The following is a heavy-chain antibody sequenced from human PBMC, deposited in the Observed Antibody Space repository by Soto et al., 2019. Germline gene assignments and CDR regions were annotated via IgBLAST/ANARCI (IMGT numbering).Heavy chain of an antibody. CDR3: ARSYLVVAGLYYFDS. CDR2: ISTGSGTI. D-gene: IGHD6-19*01. J-gene: IGHJ4*02. V-gene: IGHV3-48*02. Sequence: GESLKISCTASGFTFSTYGMNWVRQAPGKGLEWVSYISTGSGTIYYTDSVKGRFTISRDNAKNSLYLQMDSLRDEDTAVYYCARSYLVVAGLYYFDSWGQGMLVTVSS. CDR1: GFTFSTYG.